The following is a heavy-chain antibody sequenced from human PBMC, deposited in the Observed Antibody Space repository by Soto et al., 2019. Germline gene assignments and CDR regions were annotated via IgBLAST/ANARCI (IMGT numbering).Heavy chain of an antibody. CDR1: GFTFSNYA. V-gene: IGHV3-33*08. Sequence: GGSLRLSCAASGFTFSNYAVTWVRQAPGKGLEWVAVISYDGSNKYYADSVKGRFTISRDNSKNTLYLQMNSLRAEDTAVYYCARDSSGYALFDYWGQGTLVTVSS. CDR2: ISYDGSNK. J-gene: IGHJ4*02. D-gene: IGHD3-22*01. CDR3: ARDSSGYALFDY.